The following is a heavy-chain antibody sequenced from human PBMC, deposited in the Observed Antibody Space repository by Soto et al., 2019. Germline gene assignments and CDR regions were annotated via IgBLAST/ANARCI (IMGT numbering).Heavy chain of an antibody. J-gene: IGHJ5*02. V-gene: IGHV3-30-3*01. CDR3: ASVPPLWFGGSTENRNWFDP. CDR1: GFTFSSYA. CDR2: ISYDGSNK. D-gene: IGHD3-10*01. Sequence: GGSLRLSCAASGFTFSSYAMHWVRQAPGKGLEWVAVISYDGSNKYYADSVKGRFTISRDNSKNTLYLQMNSLRAEDTAVYYCASVPPLWFGGSTENRNWFDPWGQGTLVTVSS.